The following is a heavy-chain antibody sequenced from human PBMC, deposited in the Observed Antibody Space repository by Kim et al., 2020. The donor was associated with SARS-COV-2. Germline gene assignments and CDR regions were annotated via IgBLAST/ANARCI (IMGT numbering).Heavy chain of an antibody. V-gene: IGHV4-39*01. J-gene: IGHJ5*02. D-gene: IGHD3-22*01. Sequence: LKSRVPISVDTSKNQFSLKLSSVTAADTAVYYCARQVAYTYYYDSSGYGPWGQGTLVTVSS. CDR3: ARQVAYTYYYDSSGYGP.